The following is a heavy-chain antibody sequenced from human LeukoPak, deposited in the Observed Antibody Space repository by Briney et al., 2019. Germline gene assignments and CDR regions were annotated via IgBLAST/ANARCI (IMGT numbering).Heavy chain of an antibody. Sequence: PSETLSLTCAVYGGSFSGYYWSWIRQPPGKGLEWIGEVNHSGSTNYNPSLKSRVTMSVDTSKNQFSLKLSSVTAADTAVYYCAREIAGYSYGFRYYFDYWGQGTLVTVSS. V-gene: IGHV4-34*01. CDR2: VNHSGST. CDR1: GGSFSGYY. CDR3: AREIAGYSYGFRYYFDY. D-gene: IGHD5-18*01. J-gene: IGHJ4*02.